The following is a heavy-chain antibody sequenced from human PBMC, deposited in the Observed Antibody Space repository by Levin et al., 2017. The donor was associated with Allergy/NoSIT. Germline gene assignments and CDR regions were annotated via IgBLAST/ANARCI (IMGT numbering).Heavy chain of an antibody. CDR1: GFTFSSYW. J-gene: IGHJ6*02. V-gene: IGHV3-74*01. CDR2: INSDGSST. CDR3: ARDLTQDTMVRGVHRRFTHYGMDV. D-gene: IGHD3-10*01. Sequence: GGSLRLSCAASGFTFSSYWMHWVRQAPGKGLVWVSRINSDGSSTSYADSVKGRFTISRDNAKNTLYLQMNSLRAEDTAVYYCARDLTQDTMVRGVHRRFTHYGMDVWGQGTTVTVSS.